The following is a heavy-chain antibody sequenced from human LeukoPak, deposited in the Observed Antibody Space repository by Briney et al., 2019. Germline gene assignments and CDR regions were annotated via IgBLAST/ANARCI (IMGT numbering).Heavy chain of an antibody. D-gene: IGHD3-9*01. CDR1: GGSISSSSYY. V-gene: IGHV4-39*07. J-gene: IGHJ4*02. CDR2: IYYSGST. Sequence: SETLSLTCTASGGSISSSSYYWGWIRQPPGKGLEWIGSIYYSGSTYYNPSLKSRVTISVDTSKNQFSLKLSSVTAADTAVYYCASQVLRYFDWLGAEYYFDYWGQGTLVTVSS. CDR3: ASQVLRYFDWLGAEYYFDY.